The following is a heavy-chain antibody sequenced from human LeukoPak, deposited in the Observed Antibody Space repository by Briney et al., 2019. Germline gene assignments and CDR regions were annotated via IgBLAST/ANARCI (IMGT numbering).Heavy chain of an antibody. V-gene: IGHV1-2*02. J-gene: IGHJ5*02. Sequence: ASVKVSRKASGYTFTGYYMHWVRQAPGQGLEWMGWINPNSGGTNYAQEFQGRVTMTRDTSISTAYMELSRLRSDDTAVYYCARDRVTDWNPSNWFDPWGQGTLVTVSS. CDR2: INPNSGGT. D-gene: IGHD1-1*01. CDR1: GYTFTGYY. CDR3: ARDRVTDWNPSNWFDP.